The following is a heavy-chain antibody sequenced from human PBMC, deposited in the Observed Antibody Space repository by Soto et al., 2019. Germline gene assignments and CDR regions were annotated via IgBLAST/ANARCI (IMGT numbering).Heavy chain of an antibody. CDR3: VRYTTSSRLDNDH. J-gene: IGHJ4*02. D-gene: IGHD3-16*01. Sequence: QLHLQESGPGLLKPSETLSLTCTVSGGSISSFVYYWGWIRQSPGKGLEWIGSIDYSGTTYHNLSLKSRVTISVDLSKKQVSLQLTSVPATDTSVYFCVRYTTSSRLDNDHWGLGTLVTVSS. CDR2: IDYSGTT. CDR1: GGSISSFVYY. V-gene: IGHV4-39*01.